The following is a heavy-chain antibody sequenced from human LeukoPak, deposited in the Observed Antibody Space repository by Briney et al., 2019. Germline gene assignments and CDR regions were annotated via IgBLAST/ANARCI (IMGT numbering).Heavy chain of an antibody. Sequence: GGSLRLSCAASGFTFSSYATSWVRQAPGKGLEWVSAISGSGGSTYYADSVKGRFTISRDNSKNTLYLQMNSLRAEDTAVYYCAKDRRFLEWLLADYWGQGTLVTVSS. V-gene: IGHV3-23*01. J-gene: IGHJ4*02. CDR3: AKDRRFLEWLLADY. CDR2: ISGSGGST. CDR1: GFTFSSYA. D-gene: IGHD3-3*01.